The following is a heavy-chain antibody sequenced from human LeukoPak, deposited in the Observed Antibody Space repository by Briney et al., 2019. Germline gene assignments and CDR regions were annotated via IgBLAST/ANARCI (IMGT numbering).Heavy chain of an antibody. Sequence: PSETVSLTCIVSGGSSSGYYWSWIRQPAGKGLECIGRIYASGSTNYNPSLKSRVTMSADTSKNQFSLKLSSVTAADTAVYYCARDSSSWYFDYWGQGTLVTVSS. V-gene: IGHV4-4*07. CDR1: GGSSSGYY. D-gene: IGHD6-13*01. CDR2: IYASGST. J-gene: IGHJ4*02. CDR3: ARDSSSWYFDY.